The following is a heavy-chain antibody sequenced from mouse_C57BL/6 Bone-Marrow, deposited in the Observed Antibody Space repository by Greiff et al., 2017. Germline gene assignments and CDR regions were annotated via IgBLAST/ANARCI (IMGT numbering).Heavy chain of an antibody. CDR2: IDPENGDT. J-gene: IGHJ2*01. CDR3: TTRVTSFDY. Sequence: EVKLQQSGAELVRPGASVKLSCTASGFNIKDDYMHWVKQRPEQGLEWIGWIDPENGDTEYASKFQGKATITADTSSNTAYLQLSSLTSEDTAVYYWTTRVTSFDYWGQGTTLTGAS. D-gene: IGHD2-2*01. CDR1: GFNIKDDY. V-gene: IGHV14-4*01.